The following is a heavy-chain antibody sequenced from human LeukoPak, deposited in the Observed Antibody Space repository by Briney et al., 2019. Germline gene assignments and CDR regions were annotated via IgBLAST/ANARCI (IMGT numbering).Heavy chain of an antibody. Sequence: GGSLRLSCAASGFTFSSYAMHWVRQAPGKGLEGVAVISYDGSNKYYADSVKGRFTISRDNSKNTLYLQMNSLSAEDTAVYYCAKDGIPYGSGSRAYSWFDSWGQGTLVTVSS. D-gene: IGHD3-10*01. J-gene: IGHJ5*01. V-gene: IGHV3-30*18. CDR1: GFTFSSYA. CDR3: AKDGIPYGSGSRAYSWFDS. CDR2: ISYDGSNK.